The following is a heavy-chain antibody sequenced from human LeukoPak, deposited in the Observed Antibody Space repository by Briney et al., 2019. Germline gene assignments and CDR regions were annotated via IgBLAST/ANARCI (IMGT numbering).Heavy chain of an antibody. Sequence: ASVKVSCKVSGYTLTELSMHWVRQAPGKGLEWMGGFDPEDGETIYAQKFQGRVTMTEDTSTDTAYMELSSLRSEDTAVYHCATEVLRYCSSTSCPWFDPWGQGTLVTVSS. J-gene: IGHJ5*02. V-gene: IGHV1-24*01. D-gene: IGHD2-2*01. CDR2: FDPEDGET. CDR3: ATEVLRYCSSTSCPWFDP. CDR1: GYTLTELS.